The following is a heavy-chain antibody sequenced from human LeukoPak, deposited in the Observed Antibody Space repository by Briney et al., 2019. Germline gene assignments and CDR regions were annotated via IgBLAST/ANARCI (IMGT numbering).Heavy chain of an antibody. D-gene: IGHD3-9*01. V-gene: IGHV3-30*18. Sequence: PGGSLRLCCAASGFTFSSYGMHWVRQAAGKGLEWVAVISYDGSNKYYADSVKGRFTISRDNSKNTLYLQMNSLRAEDTAVYYCAKDRGLRYFDWLLDYWGQGTLVTVSS. CDR3: AKDRGLRYFDWLLDY. J-gene: IGHJ4*02. CDR1: GFTFSSYG. CDR2: ISYDGSNK.